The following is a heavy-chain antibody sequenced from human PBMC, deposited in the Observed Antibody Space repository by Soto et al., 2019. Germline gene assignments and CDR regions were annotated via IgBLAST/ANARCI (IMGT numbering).Heavy chain of an antibody. V-gene: IGHV4-59*01. Sequence: PSETLSLTCTVSGGSISSYYWSWIRQPPGKGLEWIGYIYYSGSTNYNPSLKSRVTISVDTSKNQFSLKLSSVTAADTAVYHCARGFPVPYSSSWLQSMGAWFDPWGQGTLVTVSS. CDR3: ARGFPVPYSSSWLQSMGAWFDP. D-gene: IGHD6-13*01. J-gene: IGHJ5*02. CDR1: GGSISSYY. CDR2: IYYSGST.